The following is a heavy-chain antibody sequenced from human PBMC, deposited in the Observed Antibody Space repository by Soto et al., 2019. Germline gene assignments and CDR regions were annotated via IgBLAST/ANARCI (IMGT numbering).Heavy chain of an antibody. D-gene: IGHD2-2*01. V-gene: IGHV3-30*18. CDR2: VSYNGRKE. CDR1: GFPFSNYC. CDR3: AKDSLRGEVPAALNFDY. Sequence: GVSLRLSFVASGFPFSNYCMHWVRQAPGKGLEWVALVSYNGRKEYYADSVKGRFSISRDNSKNTLYVQMNTLRDEDTAVYYSAKDSLRGEVPAALNFDYWGRGTLVTVSS. J-gene: IGHJ4*02.